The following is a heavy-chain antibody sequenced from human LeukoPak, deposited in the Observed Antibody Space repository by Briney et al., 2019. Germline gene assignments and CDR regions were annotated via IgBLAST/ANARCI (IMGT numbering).Heavy chain of an antibody. CDR2: IYHSGST. CDR1: GYSLSSGYY. D-gene: IGHD6-13*01. CDR3: GGHIVAGGTSDYYDAFDI. V-gene: IGHV4-38-2*02. Sequence: PSETLSLTCTVSGYSLSSGYYWGWIRQPPGKGLEWIGSIYHSGSTYYNPSLKSRVTISVDTSKNQFSLKLSSVTAADTAVYYFGGHIVAGGTSDYYDAFDIWGQGTMVTVSS. J-gene: IGHJ3*02.